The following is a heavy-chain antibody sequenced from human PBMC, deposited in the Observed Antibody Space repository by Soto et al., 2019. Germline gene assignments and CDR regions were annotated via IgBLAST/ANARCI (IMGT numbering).Heavy chain of an antibody. Sequence: GGSLRLSCAASGFTFTNAWMSWVRQAPGKGLELVARIKSKTDGGTTDYATPVKGRFTISSDDSKHTLYLQMNGVNIEDYYVYYCITDGTGGRAYWGQGTQVTVSS. CDR1: GFTFTNAW. D-gene: IGHD1-1*01. CDR2: IKSKTDGGTT. CDR3: ITDGTGGRAY. V-gene: IGHV3-15*01. J-gene: IGHJ4*02.